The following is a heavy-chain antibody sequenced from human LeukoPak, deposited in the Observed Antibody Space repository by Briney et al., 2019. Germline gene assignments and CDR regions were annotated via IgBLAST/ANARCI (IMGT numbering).Heavy chain of an antibody. CDR3: ARLASGSYGPLTPFDY. CDR2: IYYSGST. D-gene: IGHD1-26*01. J-gene: IGHJ4*02. CDR1: GGSISSYY. V-gene: IGHV4-59*08. Sequence: ASETLSLTCTVSGGSISSYYWSWIRQPPGKGLEWIGDIYYSGSTNYNPSLKSRVTISVDTSKNQFSLRLSSVTAADTAVYYSARLASGSYGPLTPFDYWGQGTLVTVSS.